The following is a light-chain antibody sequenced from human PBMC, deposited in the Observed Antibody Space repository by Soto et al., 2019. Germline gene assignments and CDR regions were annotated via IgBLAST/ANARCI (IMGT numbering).Light chain of an antibody. CDR1: SSKLGAGYD. Sequence: QSVLTQPTSVAGAPGRRVTISCTGNSSKLGAGYDVHWYQQLPGAAPKLVIFGNRNRPSGVPERFSGSKSGTSASLAITGLQAEDEADYYCQAYDYSLTASVFGGGTKLTVL. V-gene: IGLV1-40*01. CDR2: GNR. J-gene: IGLJ3*02. CDR3: QAYDYSLTASV.